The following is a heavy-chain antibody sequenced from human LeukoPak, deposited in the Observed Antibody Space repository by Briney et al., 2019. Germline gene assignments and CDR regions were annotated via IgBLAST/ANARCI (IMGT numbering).Heavy chain of an antibody. CDR2: IYYSGST. Sequence: KPSETLSLTCTVSGGSINSYYWSWIRQPPGKGLEWTGYIYYSGSTNYNPSLKSRVTISVDTSKNQFSLKMSSVTAADTAVYYCARARDGHINNWFDPWGQGTLVTVPS. CDR1: GGSINSYY. V-gene: IGHV4-59*01. J-gene: IGHJ5*02. D-gene: IGHD5-24*01. CDR3: ARARDGHINNWFDP.